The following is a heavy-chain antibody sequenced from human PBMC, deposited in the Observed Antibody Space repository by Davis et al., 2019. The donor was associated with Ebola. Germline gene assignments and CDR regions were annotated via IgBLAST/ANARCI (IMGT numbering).Heavy chain of an antibody. Sequence: AASVNVSCKASGYTFTSYGISWVRQAPGQGLEWMGWISAYNGNTNYAQKLQGRVTMTTDTSTSTAYMELRSLRSDDTAVYYCARDLSGTTIWFDPWGQGTLVTVSS. V-gene: IGHV1-18*01. CDR2: ISAYNGNT. CDR1: GYTFTSYG. J-gene: IGHJ5*02. CDR3: ARDLSGTTIWFDP. D-gene: IGHD1-1*01.